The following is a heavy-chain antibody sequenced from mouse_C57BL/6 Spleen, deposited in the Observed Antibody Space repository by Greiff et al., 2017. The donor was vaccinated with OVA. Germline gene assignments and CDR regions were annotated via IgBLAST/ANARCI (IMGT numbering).Heavy chain of an antibody. Sequence: EVQVVESGGGLVKPGGSLKLSCAASGFTFSSYAMSWVRQTPEQRLEWVATISAGGSYTYYPDNVKGRFTISRDNAKNTLYLQMSHLKSEDTAMYYCAREGITTVVAPYYFDYWGQGTTRTVSS. CDR3: AREGITTVVAPYYFDY. D-gene: IGHD1-1*01. CDR1: GFTFSSYA. CDR2: ISAGGSYT. V-gene: IGHV5-4*01. J-gene: IGHJ2*01.